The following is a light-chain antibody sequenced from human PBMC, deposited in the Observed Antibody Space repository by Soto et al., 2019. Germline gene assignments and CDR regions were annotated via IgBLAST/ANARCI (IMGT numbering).Light chain of an antibody. V-gene: IGKV3-20*01. Sequence: LTQSPCTLSSSLGERATMTCRASQSVSSSYLAWYQQKPGQAPKLLIYGASTMAGGVPDRFSGSGSGTDFTLTISRLEPDDFAVYYCQQYGRYPPVKFGQGTKVDIK. J-gene: IGKJ1*01. CDR3: QQYGRYPPVK. CDR1: QSVSSSY. CDR2: GAS.